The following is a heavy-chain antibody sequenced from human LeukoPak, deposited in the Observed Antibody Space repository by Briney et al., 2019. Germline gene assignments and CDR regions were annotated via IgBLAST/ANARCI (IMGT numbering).Heavy chain of an antibody. CDR2: ISYDGSNK. Sequence: GGSLRLSCAASGFTFSSYGMHWVRQAPGKGLEWVAVISYDGSNKYYADSVKGRFTISRDNSKNTLYLQMNSLRAEDTAVYYCAKISVADDFDNWGQGTLVTVSS. D-gene: IGHD6-19*01. CDR1: GFTFSSYG. V-gene: IGHV3-30*18. CDR3: AKISVADDFDN. J-gene: IGHJ4*02.